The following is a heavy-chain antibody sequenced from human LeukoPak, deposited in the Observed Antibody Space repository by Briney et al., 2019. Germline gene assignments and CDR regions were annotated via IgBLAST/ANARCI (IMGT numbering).Heavy chain of an antibody. V-gene: IGHV4-61*01. CDR2: IYYSGST. J-gene: IGHJ4*02. CDR3: ARDEFSYFDY. Sequence: TETLSLTCTVSGGSVSSGSYYWSWIRQPPGKGLEWIGYIYYSGSTNYNPSLKSRVTISVDTSKNQFSLKLSSVTAADTAVYYCARDEFSYFDYWGQGTLVTVSS. CDR1: GGSVSSGSYY.